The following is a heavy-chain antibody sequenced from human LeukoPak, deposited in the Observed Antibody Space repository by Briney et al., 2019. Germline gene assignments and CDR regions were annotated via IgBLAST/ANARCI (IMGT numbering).Heavy chain of an antibody. D-gene: IGHD6-19*01. V-gene: IGHV3-74*01. J-gene: IGHJ4*02. CDR1: GFTFSSYW. CDR2: INRDGSST. Sequence: PGGSLRLSCAASGFTFSSYWMHWVRQAPGKGLVWVSRINRDGSSTTYADSVKGRFTISRDNAKNTLYLQMNSLRVDDTAVYYCAKVTAVNNTGALDYWGQGTLVTVS. CDR3: AKVTAVNNTGALDY.